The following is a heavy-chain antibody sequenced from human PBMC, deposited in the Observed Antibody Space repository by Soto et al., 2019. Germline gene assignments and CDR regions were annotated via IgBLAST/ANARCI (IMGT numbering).Heavy chain of an antibody. D-gene: IGHD5-18*01. Sequence: ESGGGLVQPGRSLRLSCAASGFTFDDYAMHWVRQAPGKGLEWVSGISWNSGSIGYADSVKGRFTISRDNAKNSLYLQMNSLRAEDTALYYCAKVYTAMGRNYFDYWGQGTLVTVSS. V-gene: IGHV3-9*01. J-gene: IGHJ4*02. CDR2: ISWNSGSI. CDR3: AKVYTAMGRNYFDY. CDR1: GFTFDDYA.